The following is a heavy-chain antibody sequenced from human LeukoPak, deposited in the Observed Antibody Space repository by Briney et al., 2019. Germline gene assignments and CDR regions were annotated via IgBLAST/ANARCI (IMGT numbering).Heavy chain of an antibody. J-gene: IGHJ6*03. CDR2: ISSGGSTI. CDR3: AKDGYYDFWSGYYPLYYYYYMDV. CDR1: GFTFSDYY. D-gene: IGHD3-3*01. Sequence: GGSLRLSCAASGFTFSDYYMSWIRQAPGKGLEWVSYISSGGSTIYYADSVKGRFTISRDNSKNTLYLQMNSLRAEDTAVYYCAKDGYYDFWSGYYPLYYYYYMDVWGKGTTVTVSS. V-gene: IGHV3-11*01.